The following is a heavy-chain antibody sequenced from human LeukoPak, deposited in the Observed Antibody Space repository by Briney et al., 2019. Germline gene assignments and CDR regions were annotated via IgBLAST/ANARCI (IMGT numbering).Heavy chain of an antibody. CDR1: GYTFTSYG. CDR2: ISAYNGNT. Sequence: ASVKVSCKASGYTFTSYGISWVRQAPGQGLEWMGWISAYNGNTNYAQKLQGRVTMTTDTSTSTAYMELRSLRSDDTAVYYCARIYGYSSGWYSRYYYMDVWGKGTTVTVSS. D-gene: IGHD6-19*01. CDR3: ARIYGYSSGWYSRYYYMDV. V-gene: IGHV1-18*01. J-gene: IGHJ6*03.